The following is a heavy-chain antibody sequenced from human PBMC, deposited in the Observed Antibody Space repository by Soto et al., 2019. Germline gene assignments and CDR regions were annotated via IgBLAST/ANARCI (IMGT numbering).Heavy chain of an antibody. V-gene: IGHV3-23*01. CDR1: GFTFSSYA. J-gene: IGHJ6*02. D-gene: IGHD2-2*01. CDR2: ISGSGGST. CDR3: AKYRPDPVVPAAMRDYYYYYYGMDV. Sequence: GGSLRLSCAASGFTFSSYAMSWVRQAPGKGLEWVSAISGSGGSTYYADSVKGRFTISRDNSKNTLYLQMNSLRAEDTAVYYCAKYRPDPVVPAAMRDYYYYYYGMDVWGQGTTVTVSS.